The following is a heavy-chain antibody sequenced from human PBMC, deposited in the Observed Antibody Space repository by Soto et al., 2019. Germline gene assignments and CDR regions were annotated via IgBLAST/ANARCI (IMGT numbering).Heavy chain of an antibody. CDR1: GYSFTSYW. Sequence: EVQLVQSGAEVKKPGESLKISCKGSGYSFTSYWIGWVRQMPGKGLEWMGIIYPGDSDTRYSPSFQGQVTISADKSISTAYLQWSSLKASDTAMYYCARLGGAIAAAAAGLVRLYYYGMDVWGQGTTVTVSS. D-gene: IGHD6-13*01. J-gene: IGHJ6*02. CDR3: ARLGGAIAAAAAGLVRLYYYGMDV. V-gene: IGHV5-51*01. CDR2: IYPGDSDT.